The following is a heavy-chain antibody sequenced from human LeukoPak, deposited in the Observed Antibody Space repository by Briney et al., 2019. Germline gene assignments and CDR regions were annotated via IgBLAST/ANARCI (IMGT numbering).Heavy chain of an antibody. CDR1: GYSISSGYY. Sequence: SETLSLTCTVSGYSISSGYYWGWIRQPPGKGLEWIGSIYHSGSTYYNPSLKSRVTISVDTSKNQFSLKLSSVTAADTAVYYCARDPVLDKYSSSWWGQGTLVTVSS. V-gene: IGHV4-38-2*02. CDR2: IYHSGST. CDR3: ARDPVLDKYSSSW. D-gene: IGHD6-13*01. J-gene: IGHJ4*02.